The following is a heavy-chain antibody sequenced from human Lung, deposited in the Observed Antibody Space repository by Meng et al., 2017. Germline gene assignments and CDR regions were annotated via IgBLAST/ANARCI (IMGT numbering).Heavy chain of an antibody. CDR1: VGSVGDYY. Sequence: QVQQQLVGPVLFKPSGTLSLTCVVAVGSVGDYYWSWSRQPPGKGLEWMGEINQSGSTNYNPSLESQATVSVDTSQNNFSLKLSSVTAADSAVYYCARGPTTMAHDFDYWGQGTLVTVSS. CDR3: ARGPTTMAHDFDY. J-gene: IGHJ4*02. CDR2: INQSGST. D-gene: IGHD4-11*01. V-gene: IGHV4-34*01.